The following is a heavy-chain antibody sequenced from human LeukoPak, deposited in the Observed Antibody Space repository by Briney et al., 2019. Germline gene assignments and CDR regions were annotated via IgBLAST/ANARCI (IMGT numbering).Heavy chain of an antibody. Sequence: GGSLRLSCAASGFTFSSSAMSWVRQAPGKGLEWVSVIYSGGSTYYADSVKGRFTISRDNSKNTLYLQMNSLRAEDTAVYYCVGDDWTPSGWGQGTLVTVSS. J-gene: IGHJ4*02. D-gene: IGHD3-9*01. CDR3: VGDDWTPSG. V-gene: IGHV3-53*01. CDR1: GFTFSSSA. CDR2: IYSGGST.